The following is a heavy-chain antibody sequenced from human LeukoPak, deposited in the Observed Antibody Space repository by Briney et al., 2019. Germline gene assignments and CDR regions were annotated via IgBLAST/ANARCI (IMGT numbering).Heavy chain of an antibody. CDR1: GGSISNYY. CDR2: IYSSGST. Sequence: PSETLSLTCTVPGGSISNYYWSWIRQPAGKGLEWIGRIYSSGSTNCNPSLKSRVTMSIDTSKNQFSLRLNSVTAADTAVYYCATRVATPGASDYWGQGTLVTVSS. V-gene: IGHV4-4*07. CDR3: ATRVATPGASDY. D-gene: IGHD6-13*01. J-gene: IGHJ4*02.